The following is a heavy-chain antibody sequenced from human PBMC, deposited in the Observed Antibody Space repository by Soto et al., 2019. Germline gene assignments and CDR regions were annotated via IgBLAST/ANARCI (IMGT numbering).Heavy chain of an antibody. CDR2: IYYSGST. V-gene: IGHV4-59*08. D-gene: IGHD4-17*01. CDR3: ARHDVTTEQPFDY. Sequence: SETLSLTCTVSGGSISSYYWSWIRQPPGKGLEWIGYIYYSGSTNYNPSLKSRVTISVDTSKNQFSLKLSSVTAAGTAVYYCARHDVTTEQPFDYWGQGTLVTVSS. J-gene: IGHJ4*02. CDR1: GGSISSYY.